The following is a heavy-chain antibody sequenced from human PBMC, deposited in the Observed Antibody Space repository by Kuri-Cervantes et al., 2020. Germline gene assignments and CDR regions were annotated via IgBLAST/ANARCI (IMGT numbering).Heavy chain of an antibody. D-gene: IGHD3-16*01. CDR1: GFTFTSSA. CDR3: ARSQFGPNYYYYMDV. CDR2: IVVGSGNT. J-gene: IGHJ6*03. V-gene: IGHV1-58*01. Sequence: SVKVSCKASGFTFTSSAVQWVRQARGQRLEWIGWIVVGSGNTNYAQKFQERVTITRDMSTSTAYMELSSLRSEDTAVYYCARSQFGPNYYYYMDVWGKGTTVTVSS.